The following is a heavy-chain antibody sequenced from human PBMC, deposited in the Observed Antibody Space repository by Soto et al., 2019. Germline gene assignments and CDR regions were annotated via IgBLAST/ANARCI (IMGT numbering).Heavy chain of an antibody. V-gene: IGHV4-34*01. CDR1: GGSFSGYY. CDR3: ARGRKGEEWLLNFDY. Sequence: KSSETLSLTCAVYGGSFSGYYWSWIRQPPGKGLEWIGEINHSGSTNYNPSLKSRVTISVDTSKNQFSLKLSSVTAADTAVYYCARGRKGEEWLLNFDYWGQGTLVTVSS. CDR2: INHSGST. J-gene: IGHJ4*02. D-gene: IGHD3-3*01.